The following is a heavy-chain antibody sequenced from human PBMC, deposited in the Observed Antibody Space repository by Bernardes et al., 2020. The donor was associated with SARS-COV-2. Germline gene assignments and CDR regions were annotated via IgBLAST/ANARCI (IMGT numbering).Heavy chain of an antibody. J-gene: IGHJ4*02. CDR3: TRLEGRDRIVDY. Sequence: GGSLRLSCAASGFTFSGSAMHWVRQASGKGLEWVGRIRSKANSYATAYAASVKGRFTISRDDSKNTAYLQMNSLKTEDTAVYYCTRLEGRDRIVDYWGQGTLVTVSS. CDR1: GFTFSGSA. D-gene: IGHD2-15*01. CDR2: IRSKANSYAT. V-gene: IGHV3-73*01.